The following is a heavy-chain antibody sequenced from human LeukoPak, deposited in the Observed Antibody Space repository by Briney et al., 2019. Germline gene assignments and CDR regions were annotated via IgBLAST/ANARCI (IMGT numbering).Heavy chain of an antibody. CDR1: GFTFRDYW. CDR2: IKYDEIEK. Sequence: GGSLRLSCEASGFTFRDYWMSWVRQAPGKGLEWLANIKYDEIEKNLADSVKGRFTVSRDNAKNSVSLQLNSLRPEDTGIYYCARLAYYMDVWGKGTAVTVSS. V-gene: IGHV3-7*01. J-gene: IGHJ6*03. CDR3: ARLAYYMDV.